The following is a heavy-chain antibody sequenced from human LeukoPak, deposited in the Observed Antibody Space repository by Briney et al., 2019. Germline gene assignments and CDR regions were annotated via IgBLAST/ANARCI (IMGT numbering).Heavy chain of an antibody. CDR3: ARVWQDYSGVDY. CDR1: GFTFSSYW. CDR2: INSDGSST. D-gene: IGHD2-21*01. V-gene: IGHV3-74*01. Sequence: GGSLRLSCAASGFTFSSYWMHWVRQAPGKGRVWVSRINSDGSSTSYADSVKGRFTISRDNAKSTLYLQMNSLRAEDTAVYYCARVWQDYSGVDYWGQGTLVTVSS. J-gene: IGHJ4*02.